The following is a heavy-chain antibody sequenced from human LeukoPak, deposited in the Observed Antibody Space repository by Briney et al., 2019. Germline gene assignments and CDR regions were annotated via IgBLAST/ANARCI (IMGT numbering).Heavy chain of an antibody. V-gene: IGHV3-33*01. Sequence: PGRSLRLSCAASGVTFSSYGMHWVRQAPGKGLEWVAVIWYDGTNKYYADSVKGRFTISRDSSKNTLYLQMNSLRAEDTAVYYCARAAYDSSGYLTLWGQGTLVTVSS. J-gene: IGHJ4*02. CDR2: IWYDGTNK. CDR1: GVTFSSYG. D-gene: IGHD3-22*01. CDR3: ARAAYDSSGYLTL.